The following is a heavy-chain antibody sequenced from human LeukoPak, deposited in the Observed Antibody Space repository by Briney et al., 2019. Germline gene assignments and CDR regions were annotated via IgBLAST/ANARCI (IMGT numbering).Heavy chain of an antibody. CDR2: IIPIFGTA. CDR3: ARGYCSSTSCYRRYYFDY. CDR1: GGTFSSYA. D-gene: IGHD2-2*01. V-gene: IGHV1-69*13. J-gene: IGHJ4*02. Sequence: GASVKVSCKASGGTFSSYAISWVRQAPGQELECMGGIIPIFGTANYAQKFQGRVTITADESTSTAYMELSSLRSEDTAVYYCARGYCSSTSCYRRYYFDYWGQGTLVTVSS.